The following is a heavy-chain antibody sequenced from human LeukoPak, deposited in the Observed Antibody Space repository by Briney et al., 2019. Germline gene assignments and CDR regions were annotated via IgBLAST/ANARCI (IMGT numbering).Heavy chain of an antibody. D-gene: IGHD6-13*01. J-gene: IGHJ5*02. CDR3: AGTGYSSSWSIGWFDP. CDR1: GGSISSYY. CDR2: IYTSGST. Sequence: SETLSLTCTVSGGSISSYYWSWIRQPPGKGLEWIGYIYTSGSTNYNPSLKSRVTISVDTSKNQFSLKLSSVTAADTAVYYCAGTGYSSSWSIGWFDPWGQGTLVTVSS. V-gene: IGHV4-4*09.